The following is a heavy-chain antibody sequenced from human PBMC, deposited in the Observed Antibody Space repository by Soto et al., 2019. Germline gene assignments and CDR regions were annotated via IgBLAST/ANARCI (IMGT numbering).Heavy chain of an antibody. Sequence: GGSLRLSCAASGFTFNDHWMTWVRQAPGKGLEWVADIKKDGSEKKYVDSVKGRFTISRENAKNSLYLQMNSLRPEDTAVYYCARVAVDTGYRPFDYWGQGTPVTVSS. CDR2: IKKDGSEK. CDR3: ARVAVDTGYRPFDY. D-gene: IGHD5-18*01. J-gene: IGHJ4*02. CDR1: GFTFNDHW. V-gene: IGHV3-7*05.